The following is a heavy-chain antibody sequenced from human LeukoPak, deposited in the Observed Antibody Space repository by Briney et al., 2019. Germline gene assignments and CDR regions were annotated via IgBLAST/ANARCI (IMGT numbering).Heavy chain of an antibody. CDR1: GGSISSYY. J-gene: IGHJ4*02. V-gene: IGHV4-59*01. CDR2: IYYSGST. CDR3: AGTHCSGGSCYVDY. Sequence: SETLSLTCTVSGGSISSYYWSWIRQPPGKGLEWIGYIYYSGSTNYNPSLKSRVTISVDTSKNQFSLKLSSVTAADTAVYYCAGTHCSGGSCYVDYWGQGTLVTVSS. D-gene: IGHD2-15*01.